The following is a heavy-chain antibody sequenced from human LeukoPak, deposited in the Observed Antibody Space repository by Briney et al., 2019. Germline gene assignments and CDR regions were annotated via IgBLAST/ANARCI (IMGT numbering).Heavy chain of an antibody. J-gene: IGHJ4*02. CDR1: GFTFSSYA. CDR3: EKAYSGSYAIDY. CDR2: ISGSGGST. Sequence: QPGGSLRLSCAASGFTFSSYAMSWVRQAPGKGLEWVSAISGSGGSTYYADSVKGRFTISRDNSKNTLYLQMNSLRAEDTAVYYYEKAYSGSYAIDYWGQGTLVTVSS. D-gene: IGHD1-26*01. V-gene: IGHV3-23*01.